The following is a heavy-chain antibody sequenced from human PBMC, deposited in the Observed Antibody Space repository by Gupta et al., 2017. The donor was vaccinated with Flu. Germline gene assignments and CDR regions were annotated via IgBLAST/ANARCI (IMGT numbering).Heavy chain of an antibody. J-gene: IGHJ5*02. CDR3: ARGPPEIEMATIRIGGWFDP. CDR1: GGSFSGYY. D-gene: IGHD5-12*01. CDR2: INHSGST. Sequence: QVQLQQWGAGLLKPSETLSLTCAVYGGSFSGYYWSWIRQPPGKGLEWIGEINHSGSTNYNPSLKSRVTISVDTSKNQFSLKLSSVTAADTAVYYCARGPPEIEMATIRIGGWFDPWGQGTLVTVSS. V-gene: IGHV4-34*01.